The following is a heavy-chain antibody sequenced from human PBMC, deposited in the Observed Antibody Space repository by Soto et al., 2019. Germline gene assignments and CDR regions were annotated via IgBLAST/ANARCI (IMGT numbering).Heavy chain of an antibody. J-gene: IGHJ4*02. CDR2: MNPNSGNT. V-gene: IGHV1-8*01. D-gene: IGHD6-19*01. Sequence: ASVKVSCKASGYTFISYDINWVRQATGQGLEWMGWMNPNSGNTGYAQKFQGRVTMTRNTSRSTAYMELSSLRSEDTAVYFCARRAGYSSGWPHIDYWGQGTLVTVSS. CDR3: ARRAGYSSGWPHIDY. CDR1: GYTFISYD.